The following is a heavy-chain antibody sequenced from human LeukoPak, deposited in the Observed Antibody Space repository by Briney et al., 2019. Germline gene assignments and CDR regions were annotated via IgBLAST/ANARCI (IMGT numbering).Heavy chain of an antibody. CDR3: ARTRIVGASPVGY. V-gene: IGHV4-34*01. D-gene: IGHD1-26*01. J-gene: IGHJ4*02. CDR2: INHSGST. Sequence: SETLSLTCAVYGGSFSGYYWIWIRQPPGKGLEWIGEINHSGSTNYNPSLKSRVTISVDTSKNQFSLKLSSVTAADTAVYYCARTRIVGASPVGYCVQGTLVTVSS. CDR1: GGSFSGYY.